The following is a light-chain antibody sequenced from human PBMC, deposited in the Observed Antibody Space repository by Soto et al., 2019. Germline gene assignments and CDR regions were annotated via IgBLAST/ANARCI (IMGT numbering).Light chain of an antibody. CDR1: SNDIGGYKY. J-gene: IGLJ2*01. V-gene: IGLV2-14*03. CDR2: DAT. CDR3: SSCTGSSTHVT. Sequence: QSALTQPASVSGSPGQSITISCTGTSNDIGGYKYVSWYQQHPGKAPKLMIYDATARPSGVSNRFSGSKSGNTASLTISGLQPEDEADYYCSSCTGSSTHVTFGGGTKLTVL.